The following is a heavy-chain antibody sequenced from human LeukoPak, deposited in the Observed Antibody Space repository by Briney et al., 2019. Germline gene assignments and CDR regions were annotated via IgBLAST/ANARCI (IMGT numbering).Heavy chain of an antibody. J-gene: IGHJ3*02. CDR3: ATGPGYWNNDAFDI. V-gene: IGHV1-69*05. CDR1: GGTFSSYA. D-gene: IGHD1/OR15-1a*01. CDR2: IIPIFGTA. Sequence: SVKVSCKASGGTFSSYAISWVRQAPGQGLEWMGRIIPIFGTANYAQKFQGRVTLTTDESTSTAYMELSSLRSEDTAVYYCATGPGYWNNDAFDIWGQGTMVTVSS.